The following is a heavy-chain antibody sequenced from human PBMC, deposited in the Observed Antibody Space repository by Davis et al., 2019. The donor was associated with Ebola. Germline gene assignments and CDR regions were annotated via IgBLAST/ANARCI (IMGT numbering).Heavy chain of an antibody. J-gene: IGHJ4*02. CDR1: GFTFSSYW. D-gene: IGHD5-24*01. V-gene: IGHV3-7*03. Sequence: PGGSLRLSCAASGFTFSSYWMSWVRQAPGKGLEWVANIKQDGSEKYYVDSVKGRFTISRDNAKNSLYLQMNSLRAEDTAVYYCARGRWLLGHYFDYWGQGTLVTVSS. CDR3: ARGRWLLGHYFDY. CDR2: IKQDGSEK.